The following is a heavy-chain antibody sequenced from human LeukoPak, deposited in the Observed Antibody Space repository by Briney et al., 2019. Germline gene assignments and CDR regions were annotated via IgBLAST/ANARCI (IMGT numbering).Heavy chain of an antibody. CDR3: AREDCSSTSCYYY. J-gene: IGHJ4*02. Sequence: SGGSLRLSCAASGFTFSSYSMNWVRQAPGKGLVWVSRINTDGSSTSYADSVKGRFTISRDNAKNTLYLQMNSLRAEDTAVYYCAREDCSSTSCYYYWGQGTLVTVSS. D-gene: IGHD2-2*01. CDR1: GFTFSSYS. V-gene: IGHV3-74*01. CDR2: INTDGSST.